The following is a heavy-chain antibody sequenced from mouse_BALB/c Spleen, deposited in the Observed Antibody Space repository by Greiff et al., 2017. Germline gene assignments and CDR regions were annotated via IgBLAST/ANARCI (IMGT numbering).Heavy chain of an antibody. CDR3: ARGRDYYGSRAWFAY. CDR2: ISSGGST. D-gene: IGHD1-1*01. J-gene: IGHJ3*01. Sequence: EVQRVESGGGLVKPGGSLKLSCAASGFTFSSYAMSWVRQTPEKRLEWVASISSGGSTYYPDSVKGRFTISRDNARNILYLQMSSLRSEDTAMYYCARGRDYYGSRAWFAYWGQGTLVTVSA. V-gene: IGHV5-6-5*01. CDR1: GFTFSSYA.